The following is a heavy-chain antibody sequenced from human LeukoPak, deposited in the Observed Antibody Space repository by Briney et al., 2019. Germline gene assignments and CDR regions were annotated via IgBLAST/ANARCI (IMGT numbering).Heavy chain of an antibody. Sequence: PSETLSLTCTVSGGSVSSGSYYWSWIRQPPRKGLEWIGYIYYSGSTNYNPSLKSRVTISVDTSKNQFSLKLSSVTAADTAVYYCARGAGTYPNWFDPWGQGTLVTVSS. CDR3: ARGAGTYPNWFDP. J-gene: IGHJ5*02. CDR1: GGSVSSGSYY. CDR2: IYYSGST. V-gene: IGHV4-61*01. D-gene: IGHD3-10*01.